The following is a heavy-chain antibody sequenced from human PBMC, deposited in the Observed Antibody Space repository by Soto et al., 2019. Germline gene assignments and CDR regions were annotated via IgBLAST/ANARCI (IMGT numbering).Heavy chain of an antibody. J-gene: IGHJ4*02. D-gene: IGHD4-17*01. CDR3: ARIHGDYAEAGYFDY. CDR2: IWYDGSNK. V-gene: IGHV3-33*01. Sequence: GGSLRLSCAASGFTFSSYGMHWVRQAPGKGLEWVAVIWYDGSNKYYADSVKGRFTISRDNSKNTLYLQMNSLRAEDTAVYYCARIHGDYAEAGYFDYWGQGTLVTVSS. CDR1: GFTFSSYG.